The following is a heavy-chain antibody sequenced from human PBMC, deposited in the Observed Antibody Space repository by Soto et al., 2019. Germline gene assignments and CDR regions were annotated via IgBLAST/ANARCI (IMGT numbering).Heavy chain of an antibody. CDR2: ISSSSSTI. V-gene: IGHV3-48*01. D-gene: IGHD5-12*01. CDR1: GFTFSSYS. CDR3: ARGAVATMDDY. Sequence: GGSLRLSCAASGFTFSSYSMNWVRQAPGKGLEWVSYISSSSSTIYYADSVKGRFTISRDNAKNSLYLQMNSLRAEDTAVYYCARGAVATMDDYWGQGTLVTVSS. J-gene: IGHJ4*02.